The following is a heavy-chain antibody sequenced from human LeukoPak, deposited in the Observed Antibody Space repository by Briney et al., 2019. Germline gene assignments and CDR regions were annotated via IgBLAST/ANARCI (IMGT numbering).Heavy chain of an antibody. J-gene: IGHJ4*02. CDR3: ATKVTGTSHFSD. CDR2: ISSSGNTI. Sequence: GGSLRLSCAGFGFTISNYEMNWVRQAPGKGLEWLSYISSSGNTIYYADSVKGRFTISRDSAKNPLYLQMNSLRAEDTAVYYCATKVTGTSHFSDWGQGTLVTVSS. D-gene: IGHD4-17*01. CDR1: GFTISNYE. V-gene: IGHV3-48*03.